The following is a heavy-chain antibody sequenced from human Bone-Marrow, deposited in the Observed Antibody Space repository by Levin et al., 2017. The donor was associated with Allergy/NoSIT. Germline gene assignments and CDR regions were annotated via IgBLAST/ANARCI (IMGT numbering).Heavy chain of an antibody. CDR1: GYTFTDYG. D-gene: IGHD4-11*01. J-gene: IGHJ1*01. V-gene: IGHV1-18*01. CDR2: ISGYNGNT. CDR3: ARHDYSNHGEHLQY. Sequence: PVASVKVSCWASGYTFTDYGITWVRQAPGQGLEWMGWISGYNGNTHYLEKLQGRVTMTRDTTTSRAYMELRNLRSDDTAVYYCARHDYSNHGEHLQYWGQGTLVVVSS.